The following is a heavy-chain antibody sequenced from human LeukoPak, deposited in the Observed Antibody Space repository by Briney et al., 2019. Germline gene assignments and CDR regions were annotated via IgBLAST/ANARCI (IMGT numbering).Heavy chain of an antibody. V-gene: IGHV1-18*04. Sequence: ASVKVSCKASGYTFTGYYMHWVRQAPGQGLEWMGWISAYNGNTNYAQKLQGRVTMTTDTSTSTAYMELRSLRSDDTAVYYCARDQGRVTTNGRLGYWGQGTLVTVSS. CDR3: ARDQGRVTTNGRLGY. CDR2: ISAYNGNT. CDR1: GYTFTGYY. J-gene: IGHJ4*02. D-gene: IGHD4-17*01.